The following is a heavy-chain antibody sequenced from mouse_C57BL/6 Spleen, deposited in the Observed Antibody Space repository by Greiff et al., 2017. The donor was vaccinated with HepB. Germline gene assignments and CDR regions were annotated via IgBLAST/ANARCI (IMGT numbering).Heavy chain of an antibody. CDR1: GFTFSDYG. CDR3: ARRDRSNYVYYYAMDY. CDR2: ISSGSSTI. J-gene: IGHJ4*01. D-gene: IGHD2-5*01. Sequence: EVMLVESGGGLVKPGGSLKLSCAASGFTFSDYGMHWVRQAPEKGLEWVAYISSGSSTIYYADTVKGRFTISRDNAKNTLFLQMTSLRSEDTAMYYCARRDRSNYVYYYAMDYWGQGTSVTVSS. V-gene: IGHV5-17*01.